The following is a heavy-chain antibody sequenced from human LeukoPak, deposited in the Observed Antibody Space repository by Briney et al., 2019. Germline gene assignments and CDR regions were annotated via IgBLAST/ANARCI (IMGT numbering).Heavy chain of an antibody. Sequence: SETLSLTCTVSGVSISSSGYYWGWIRQPPGKGLEWIGSIYYSGSTYYNPSLKSRVTISVDTSKNQFSLKLSSVTAADTAVYFCARVYYGRTYDYWYFDLWGRGTLVTVSS. CDR2: IYYSGST. V-gene: IGHV4-39*07. D-gene: IGHD3-10*01. CDR1: GVSISSSGYY. J-gene: IGHJ2*01. CDR3: ARVYYGRTYDYWYFDL.